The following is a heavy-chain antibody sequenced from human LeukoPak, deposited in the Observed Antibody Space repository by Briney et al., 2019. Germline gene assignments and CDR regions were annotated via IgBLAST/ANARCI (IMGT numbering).Heavy chain of an antibody. CDR3: ARDRGYGDYVGAFDI. J-gene: IGHJ3*02. CDR2: ISSSSSTI. CDR1: GXTFSSYS. Sequence: GGSLRLSCAASGXTFSSYSMNWVRQAPGKGLESVSHISSSSSTIYYADSVKGRFTISRDNAKNSLYLQMNSLRDEDTAVYYCARDRGYGDYVGAFDIWGQGTMVTVSS. D-gene: IGHD4-17*01. V-gene: IGHV3-48*02.